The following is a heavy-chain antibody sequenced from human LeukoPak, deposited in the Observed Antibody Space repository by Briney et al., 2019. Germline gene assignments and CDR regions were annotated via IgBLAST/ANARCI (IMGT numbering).Heavy chain of an antibody. V-gene: IGHV3-7*01. J-gene: IGHJ4*02. CDR1: GFTFSSYW. D-gene: IGHD3-3*01. Sequence: GGSLRLSCAASGFTFSSYWMSWVRQAPGKGLEWVANIKQDGSEKYYVDSVKGRFTISRDNAKNSLYLQMNSLRAEDTAVYYCAKDGNYDFWSGYFDCWGQGTLVTVSS. CDR3: AKDGNYDFWSGYFDC. CDR2: IKQDGSEK.